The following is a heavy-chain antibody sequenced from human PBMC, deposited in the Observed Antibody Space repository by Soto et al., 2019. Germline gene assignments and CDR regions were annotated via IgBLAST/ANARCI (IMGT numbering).Heavy chain of an antibody. CDR1: GGSISSDEYY. J-gene: IGHJ4*02. CDR3: ARDRSNSPDYFDY. Sequence: QVQLQESGPGLVKPSQTLSLTCTVSGGSISSDEYYWSWIRQPPGKALERLGYISYSGRTYSTPTLKSRVTLSIHTSKNQVSLKLSSVSAADTAVYYCARDRSNSPDYFDYWGRGTLVTVSS. CDR2: ISYSGRT. D-gene: IGHD6-6*01. V-gene: IGHV4-30-4*01.